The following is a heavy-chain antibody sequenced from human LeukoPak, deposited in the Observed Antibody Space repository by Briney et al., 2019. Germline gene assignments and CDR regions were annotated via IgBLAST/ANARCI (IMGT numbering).Heavy chain of an antibody. D-gene: IGHD3-22*01. Sequence: GGSLRLSCAASGFTFSSYAMSWVCQAPGKGLEWVSAISGSGGSTYYADSVKGRFTISRDNSKNTLYLQMNSLRAEDTAVYYCATTPEGYDSSGYPYYFDYWGQGTLVTVSS. J-gene: IGHJ4*02. CDR2: ISGSGGST. CDR1: GFTFSSYA. CDR3: ATTPEGYDSSGYPYYFDY. V-gene: IGHV3-23*01.